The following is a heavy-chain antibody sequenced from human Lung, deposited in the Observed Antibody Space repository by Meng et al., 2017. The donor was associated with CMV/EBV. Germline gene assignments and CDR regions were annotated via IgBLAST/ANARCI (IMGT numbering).Heavy chain of an antibody. D-gene: IGHD5-12*01. V-gene: IGHV3-21*01. J-gene: IGHJ6*02. Sequence: GESLNIYCAASGFTFSSYSMNWVRQAPGKGLEWVSSISSSSSYIYYSDSLKFRFTIFRDNAKNSLYLQMNSLRAEDTAVYYCARDLRGYSGYDYPYYYDDMAVWGQGTXVTVSS. CDR1: GFTFSSYS. CDR3: ARDLRGYSGYDYPYYYDDMAV. CDR2: ISSSSSYI.